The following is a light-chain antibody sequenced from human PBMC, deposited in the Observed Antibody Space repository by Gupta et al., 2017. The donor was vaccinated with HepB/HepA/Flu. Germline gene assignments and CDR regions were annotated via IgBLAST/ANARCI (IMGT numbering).Light chain of an antibody. CDR2: QDS. J-gene: IGLJ2*01. Sequence: SYELTQPPSVSVSPGQTASITCSGDKLGDKYACWYQQKPGQSPVLAIYQDSKRPSGIPERFSCSNSKNTATLTIGGTQAMDEADYYCQAWDSSTVVFGGGTKLTVL. CDR1: KLGDKY. V-gene: IGLV3-1*01. CDR3: QAWDSSTVV.